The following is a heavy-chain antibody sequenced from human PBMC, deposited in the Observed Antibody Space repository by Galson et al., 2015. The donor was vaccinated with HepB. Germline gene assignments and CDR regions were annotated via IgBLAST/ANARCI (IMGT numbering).Heavy chain of an antibody. J-gene: IGHJ6*02. CDR1: GDSVSSNSAA. CDR2: TYYRSKWYY. D-gene: IGHD3-22*01. Sequence: CAISGDSVSSNSAAWNWIRQSPSRGLEWLGRTYYRSKWYYDYAVSVKSRITINPDTSKNRFSLQLNSVTPEDAAVYYCASEDTSGYYPYYYDMDVWGQGTTVTVSS. V-gene: IGHV6-1*01. CDR3: ASEDTSGYYPYYYDMDV.